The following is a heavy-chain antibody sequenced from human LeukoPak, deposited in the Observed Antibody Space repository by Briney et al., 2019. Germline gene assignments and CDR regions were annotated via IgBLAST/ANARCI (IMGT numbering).Heavy chain of an antibody. CDR1: GGSISSYY. CDR2: IYYSGST. J-gene: IGHJ4*02. V-gene: IGHV4-59*08. D-gene: IGHD1-26*01. CDR3: AISSGSYFNFDY. Sequence: PSETLPLTCTVSGGSISSYYWSWIRQPPGKGLEWIGYIYYSGSTNYNPSLKSRVTISVDTSKNRFFLKLSSVTAADTAVYYCAISSGSYFNFDYWGQGTLVTVSS.